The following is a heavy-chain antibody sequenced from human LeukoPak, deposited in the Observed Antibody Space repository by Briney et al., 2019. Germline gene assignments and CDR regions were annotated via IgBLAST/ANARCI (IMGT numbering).Heavy chain of an antibody. CDR2: IYTSGST. Sequence: SETLSLTCTVSGGSISSYYWSWIRQPAGKGLEWIGRIYTSGSTNYNPSLKSRVTMSVDTSKNQFSLKLSSVTAADTAVYYCARVQFHYYGSGSYYTPDYYYYMDVWGKGTTVTISS. D-gene: IGHD3-10*01. V-gene: IGHV4-4*07. CDR3: ARVQFHYYGSGSYYTPDYYYYMDV. J-gene: IGHJ6*03. CDR1: GGSISSYY.